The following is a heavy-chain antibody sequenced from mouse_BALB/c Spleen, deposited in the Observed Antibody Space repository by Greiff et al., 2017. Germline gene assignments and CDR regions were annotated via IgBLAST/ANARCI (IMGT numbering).Heavy chain of an antibody. J-gene: IGHJ4*01. CDR2: INPNNGGT. V-gene: IGHV1-18*01. Sequence: EVQLQQSGPELVKPGASVKISCKTSGYTFTEYSMYWVKQSHGKSLEWIGRINPNNGGTTYNQKFKGKATLTVDKSSSTAYMELRSLTSEDSAVYYCARGNYDYALDYWGQGTSVTVSS. CDR3: ARGNYDYALDY. D-gene: IGHD1-1*01. CDR1: GYTFTEYS.